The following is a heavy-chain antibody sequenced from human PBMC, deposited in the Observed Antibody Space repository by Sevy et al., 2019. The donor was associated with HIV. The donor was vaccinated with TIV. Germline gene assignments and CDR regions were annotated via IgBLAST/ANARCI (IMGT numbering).Heavy chain of an antibody. CDR3: AGLVSCGGDCYYVDF. D-gene: IGHD2-21*02. Sequence: GGSLRLSCAASGFSLSDYDMHWVHQAPGKGPDWWAVISDDERYKNYAESVKVRVTISRDNVKNSLLLQMDSLGPEDTAVYFCAGLVSCGGDCYYVDFGGQGALVNVSS. CDR2: ISDDERYK. CDR1: GFSLSDYD. V-gene: IGHV3-30*01. J-gene: IGHJ4*02.